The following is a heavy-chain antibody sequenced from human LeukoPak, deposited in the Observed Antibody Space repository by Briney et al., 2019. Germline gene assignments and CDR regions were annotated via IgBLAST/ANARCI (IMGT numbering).Heavy chain of an antibody. CDR3: ASNSPHYPDY. CDR2: INHSGST. CDR1: GGSISGYY. D-gene: IGHD4-23*01. V-gene: IGHV4-34*01. Sequence: SETLSLTCTVSGGSISGYYWSWIRQPPGKGLEWIGEINHSGSTNYNPSLKSRVTISVDTSKNQFSLKLSSVTAADTAVYYCASNSPHYPDYWGQGTLVTVSS. J-gene: IGHJ4*02.